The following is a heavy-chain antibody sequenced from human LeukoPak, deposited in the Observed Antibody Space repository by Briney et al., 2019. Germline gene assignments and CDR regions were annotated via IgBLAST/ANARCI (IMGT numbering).Heavy chain of an antibody. CDR3: AELGITMIGGV. CDR1: GFTFSSYS. CDR2: ISSSGSTI. Sequence: YPGGSLRLSCAASGFTFSSYSMNWVRQAPGKGLEWVSYISSSGSTIYYADSVKGRFTISRDNAKNSLYLQMNSLRAEDTAVYYCAELGITMIGGVWGKGTTVTISS. D-gene: IGHD3-10*02. J-gene: IGHJ6*04. V-gene: IGHV3-48*04.